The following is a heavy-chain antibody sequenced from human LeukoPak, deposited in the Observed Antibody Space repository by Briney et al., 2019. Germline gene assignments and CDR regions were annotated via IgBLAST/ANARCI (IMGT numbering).Heavy chain of an antibody. V-gene: IGHV4-39*01. CDR1: GASFSSSTYY. J-gene: IGHJ4*02. CDR2: IYYSASN. Sequence: PSETLSLTCTVSGASFSSSTYYWGWIRQPPGKGLEWLGSIYYSASNYYNPSLKSRVTMSVATSKNQFSLKLSSVTAADTAVYYCARHAGGISATGTRPFDYWGQGTLVTVSS. D-gene: IGHD6-13*01. CDR3: ARHAGGISATGTRPFDY.